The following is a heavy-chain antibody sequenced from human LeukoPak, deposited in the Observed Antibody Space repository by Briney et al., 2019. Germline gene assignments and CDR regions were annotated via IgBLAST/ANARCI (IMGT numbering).Heavy chain of an antibody. Sequence: PGGSLRLSCAASGFTFSSYSMSWVRQAPGKGLEWVATIKQDESEKYYVDSVKGRFTISRDNAKNSLYLQMNSLRAEDTAVYYCARPYSISWELDSWGRGTLVTVSS. CDR2: IKQDESEK. J-gene: IGHJ5*01. CDR3: ARPYSISWELDS. CDR1: GFTFSSYS. D-gene: IGHD6-13*01. V-gene: IGHV3-7*01.